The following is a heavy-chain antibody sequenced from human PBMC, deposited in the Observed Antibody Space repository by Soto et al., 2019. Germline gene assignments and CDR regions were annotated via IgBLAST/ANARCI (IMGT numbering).Heavy chain of an antibody. D-gene: IGHD6-13*01. CDR2: IKNKAENYAT. Sequence: GGSLRLSCAASGFIFSDSAIHWVRLASGKGLEWVGRIKNKAENYATAYAASVKGRFTISRDDSQNTAYLQMDSLKTEDTAVYYCSRLGFSSTWYGLNYWGQGTLVTVSS. J-gene: IGHJ4*02. V-gene: IGHV3-73*01. CDR1: GFIFSDSA. CDR3: SRLGFSSTWYGLNY.